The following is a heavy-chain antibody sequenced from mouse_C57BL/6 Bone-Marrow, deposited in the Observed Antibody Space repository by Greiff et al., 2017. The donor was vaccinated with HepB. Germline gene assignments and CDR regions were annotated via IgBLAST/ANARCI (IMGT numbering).Heavy chain of an antibody. CDR2: ISYDGSN. J-gene: IGHJ4*01. D-gene: IGHD1-1*02. V-gene: IGHV3-6*01. CDR3: ARGTLCFYYAMDY. CDR1: GYSITSGYY. Sequence: EVKLQQSGPGLVKPSQSLSLTCSVTGYSITSGYYWNWIRQFPGNKLEWMGYISYDGSNNYNPSLKNRISITRDTSKNQFFLKLNSVTTEDTATYYCARGTLCFYYAMDYWGQGTSVTVSS.